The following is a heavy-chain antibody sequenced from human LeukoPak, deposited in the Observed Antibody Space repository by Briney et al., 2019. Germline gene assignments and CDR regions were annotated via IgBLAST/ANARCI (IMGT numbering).Heavy chain of an antibody. CDR3: ARAKYSSGWYGT. CDR2: INPNSGGT. CDR1: GYTFTSYG. J-gene: IGHJ4*02. D-gene: IGHD6-19*01. Sequence: ASVKVSCKASGYTFTSYGISWVRQAPGQGLEWMGWINPNSGGTNYAQKFQGRVTMTRDTSISTAYMELSRLRSDDTAVYYCARAKYSSGWYGTWGQGTLVTVSS. V-gene: IGHV1-2*02.